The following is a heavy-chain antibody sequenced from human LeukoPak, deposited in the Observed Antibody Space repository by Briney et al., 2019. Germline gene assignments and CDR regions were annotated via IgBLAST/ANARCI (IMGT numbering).Heavy chain of an antibody. V-gene: IGHV3-23*01. J-gene: IGHJ6*02. D-gene: IGHD3-22*01. CDR2: ISGSGGST. Sequence: GGSLRLSCAASGFTFSSYAMSWVRQAPGKGLEWVSAISGSGGSTYYADSVKGRFTISRDNAKNSLYLQMNSLRAEDTAVYYCAKDYYDSSGYFGYYYYYGMDVWGQGTTVTVSS. CDR1: GFTFSSYA. CDR3: AKDYYDSSGYFGYYYYYGMDV.